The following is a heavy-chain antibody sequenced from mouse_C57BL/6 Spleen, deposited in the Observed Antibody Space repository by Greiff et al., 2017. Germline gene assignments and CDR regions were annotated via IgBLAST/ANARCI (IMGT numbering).Heavy chain of an antibody. D-gene: IGHD2-5*01. V-gene: IGHV3-6*01. CDR2: ISYDGSN. J-gene: IGHJ3*01. Sequence: EVQLQQSGPGLVKPSQSLSLTCSVTGYSITSGYYWNWIRQFPGNKLEWMGYISYDGSNNYNPSLKNRISITRDTSKNQFFLKLNSVTTEDTATYYCARGSSNLFAYWGQGTLVTVSA. CDR1: GYSITSGYY. CDR3: ARGSSNLFAY.